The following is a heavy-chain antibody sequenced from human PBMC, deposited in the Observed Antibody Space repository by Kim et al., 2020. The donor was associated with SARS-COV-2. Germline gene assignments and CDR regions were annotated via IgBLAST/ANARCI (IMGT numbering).Heavy chain of an antibody. Sequence: SETLSLTCSVSGYSIRTHNDWGWRRQPTGKGEEWIASIYNNGHSFYNSYLRSRVTISVDTSRNQFSLQVTSVSAADTAVYYCARHNFMDVWGQGTTVIVS. V-gene: IGHV4-38-2*02. CDR2: IYNNGHS. D-gene: IGHD1-1*01. CDR1: GYSIRTHND. J-gene: IGHJ6*02. CDR3: ARHNFMDV.